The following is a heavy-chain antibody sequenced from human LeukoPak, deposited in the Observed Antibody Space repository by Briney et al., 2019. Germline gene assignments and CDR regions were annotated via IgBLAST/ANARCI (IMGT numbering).Heavy chain of an antibody. Sequence: GGSLRLSCAASGFTFSSYAMSWVRQAPGKGLEWVSAISGSGGSTYYADSVKGRFTISRDNSKNTLYFEMSSLRVEDTAVYYCVKSPGSGWPVWGQGTLLTVSS. V-gene: IGHV3-23*01. D-gene: IGHD6-19*01. CDR2: ISGSGGST. CDR3: VKSPGSGWPV. J-gene: IGHJ4*02. CDR1: GFTFSSYA.